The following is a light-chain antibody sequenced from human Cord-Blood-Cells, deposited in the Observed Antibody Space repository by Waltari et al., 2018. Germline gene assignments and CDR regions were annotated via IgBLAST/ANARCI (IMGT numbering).Light chain of an antibody. CDR1: SSDVGSYNL. CDR2: EVS. Sequence: QSALPQPASVSGSPGQSITISCTGTSSDVGSYNLVSWYQQHPGKAPKLMIYEVSKRPSGVSNRFSGSKSGNTASLTISGLQAEDEADYYCCSYAGPWVFGGGTKLTVL. CDR3: CSYAGPWV. J-gene: IGLJ3*02. V-gene: IGLV2-23*02.